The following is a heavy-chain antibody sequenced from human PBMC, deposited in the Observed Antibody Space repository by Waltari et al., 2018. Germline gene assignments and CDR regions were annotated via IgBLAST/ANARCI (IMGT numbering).Heavy chain of an antibody. J-gene: IGHJ4*02. V-gene: IGHV1-69*10. CDR2: IIPILGIA. D-gene: IGHD3-16*02. Sequence: QVQLVQSGAEVKKPGSSVKVSCKASGGTFSSYAISWVRQAPGQGLEWMGGIIPILGIANYAQKFQGRVTITADKSTSTAYMELSSLRSEDTAVYYCARGGHVARTSLLRGSYFDYWGQGTLVTVSS. CDR3: ARGGHVARTSLLRGSYFDY. CDR1: GGTFSSYA.